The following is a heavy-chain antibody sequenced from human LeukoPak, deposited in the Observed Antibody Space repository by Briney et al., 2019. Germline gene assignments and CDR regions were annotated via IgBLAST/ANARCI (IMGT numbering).Heavy chain of an antibody. CDR1: GGSISSYY. Sequence: SETLSLTCTVSGGSISSYYWSWIRQLPGKGLEWIGYIYYSGSTNYNPSLKSRVTISVDTSKNQFSLKLSSVTAADTAVYYCARFMSRYYYDSSGYGLFDIWGQGTMVTVSS. J-gene: IGHJ3*02. CDR3: ARFMSRYYYDSSGYGLFDI. CDR2: IYYSGST. V-gene: IGHV4-59*01. D-gene: IGHD3-22*01.